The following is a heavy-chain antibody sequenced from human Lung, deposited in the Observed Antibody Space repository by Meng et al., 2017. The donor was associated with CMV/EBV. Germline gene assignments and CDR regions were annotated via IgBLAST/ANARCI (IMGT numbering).Heavy chain of an antibody. Sequence: SETLSLTCTVSGYSISSGYYWGWVRQPPGKGLEWNGSIYHSGSTYYNPSLKSRVTISVDTSKNQFSLKLSSVTAADTAVYYCARARFVYWGHGTLVTVSS. V-gene: IGHV4-38-2*02. CDR1: GYSISSGYY. J-gene: IGHJ4*01. CDR3: ARARFVY. CDR2: IYHSGST.